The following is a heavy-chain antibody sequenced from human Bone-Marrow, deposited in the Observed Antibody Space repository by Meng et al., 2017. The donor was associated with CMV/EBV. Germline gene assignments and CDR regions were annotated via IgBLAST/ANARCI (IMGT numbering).Heavy chain of an antibody. CDR1: GFTFSSYW. CDR3: ARVIAARPRYFDL. J-gene: IGHJ2*01. Sequence: GESLKISCAASGFTFSSYWMSWVRQAPGKGLEWVANIKQDGSEKYYVDSVKGRFTISRDNAKNSLYLQMNSLRAEDKAVYYCARVIAARPRYFDLWGRGTRVTVSS. D-gene: IGHD6-6*01. CDR2: IKQDGSEK. V-gene: IGHV3-7*01.